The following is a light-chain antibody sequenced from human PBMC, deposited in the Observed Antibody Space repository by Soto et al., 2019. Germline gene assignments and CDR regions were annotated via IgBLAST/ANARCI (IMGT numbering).Light chain of an antibody. V-gene: IGKV3-15*01. J-gene: IGKJ5*01. CDR2: GAS. CDR1: ESVSSN. CDR3: QPSKTTPPSIT. Sequence: VMTQSPATLSVSPGERATLSCRASESVSSNLAWYQQRPGQAPRLLIYGASTRATDTPVRFRGSGSGTEFTLTISSLQSEDFSVYYCQPSKTTPPSITFGQRTRLRIK.